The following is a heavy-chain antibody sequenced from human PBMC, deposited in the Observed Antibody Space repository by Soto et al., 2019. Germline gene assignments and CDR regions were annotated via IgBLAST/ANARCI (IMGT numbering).Heavy chain of an antibody. D-gene: IGHD2-8*01. CDR3: AKGALGYCHHGICYQHSDY. CDR1: GFTVTSNG. V-gene: IGHV3-23*01. Sequence: GGSLRLSCGVSGFTVTSNGVSWVRQAPGKGLEWVSAISGSGGSTYYADSVQGRFTISRDNSKNTLYLQMNSLRVEDTAVYYCAKGALGYCHHGICYQHSDYWGQGTLVTVSS. J-gene: IGHJ4*02. CDR2: ISGSGGST.